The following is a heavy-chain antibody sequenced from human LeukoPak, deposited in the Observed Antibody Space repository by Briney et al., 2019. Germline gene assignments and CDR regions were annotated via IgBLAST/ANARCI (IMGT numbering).Heavy chain of an antibody. CDR2: INHSGST. CDR1: GGSFSGYY. D-gene: IGHD3-10*01. Sequence: SETLSLTCAVYGGSFSGYYWSWIRQPPGKGLEWIGEINHSGSTNYNPSLKSRVTISVDTSKNQFSLKLSSVTAADPAVYYCARHLRGLDYWGQGTLVTVSS. CDR3: ARHLRGLDY. V-gene: IGHV4-34*01. J-gene: IGHJ4*02.